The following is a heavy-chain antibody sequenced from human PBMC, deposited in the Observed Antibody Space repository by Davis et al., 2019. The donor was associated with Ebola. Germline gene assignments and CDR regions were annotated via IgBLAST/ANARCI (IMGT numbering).Heavy chain of an antibody. Sequence: ASVKVSCKASGYTFTGYYMHWVRQAPGQGLEWMGRVNPYSGGTNYAQKFQARVTMTRDTSISTAYMELSRLRSDDTAVYYCASFNCSSTSCPLYYGMDVWGKGTTVTVSS. J-gene: IGHJ6*04. CDR1: GYTFTGYY. D-gene: IGHD2-2*01. CDR2: VNPYSGGT. V-gene: IGHV1-2*06. CDR3: ASFNCSSTSCPLYYGMDV.